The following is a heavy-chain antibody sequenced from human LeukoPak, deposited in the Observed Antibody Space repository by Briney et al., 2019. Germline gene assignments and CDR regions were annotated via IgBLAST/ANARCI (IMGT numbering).Heavy chain of an antibody. D-gene: IGHD2-15*01. J-gene: IGHJ5*02. CDR1: GGTFSSYA. CDR3: ARGRGFVEGPLRTSRGFLHNWFDP. CDR2: IIPIFGTA. V-gene: IGHV1-69*01. Sequence: SVKVSCKASGGTFSSYAISWVRQAPGQGLEWMGGIIPIFGTANYAQKFQGRVTITADESTSTAYMELRSLRSEDTAVYYCARGRGFVEGPLRTSRGFLHNWFDPWGQGTLVTVSS.